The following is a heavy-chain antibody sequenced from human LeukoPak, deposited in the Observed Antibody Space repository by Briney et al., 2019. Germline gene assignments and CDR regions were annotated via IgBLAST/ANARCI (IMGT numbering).Heavy chain of an antibody. CDR1: GSTFTCHY. CDR3: AADGRSNMAGGFLDC. Sequence: ASVKLSCKASGSTFTCHYMHSLRQAPGQGLEWMGWINPNNGDTNYAQKFQGRVTMARDTSITTAYMELSRLSSDDTAVYYCAADGRSNMAGGFLDCWGQGTLVTVSS. CDR2: INPNNGDT. D-gene: IGHD3-16*01. V-gene: IGHV1-2*02. J-gene: IGHJ4*02.